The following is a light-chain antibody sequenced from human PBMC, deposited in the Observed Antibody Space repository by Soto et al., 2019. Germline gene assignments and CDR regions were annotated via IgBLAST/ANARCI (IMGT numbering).Light chain of an antibody. CDR2: DAS. CDR3: QQYTSYSWT. V-gene: IGKV1-5*01. Sequence: DIQMTQSPSSLSPSVGDRVTITFRASRSISDWLAWYQQKPGKAPELLIFDASNLKSGVSSRFSGSGSGTEFTLTISSLQPDDFATYYCQQYTSYSWTFGQGTKVDIK. J-gene: IGKJ1*01. CDR1: RSISDW.